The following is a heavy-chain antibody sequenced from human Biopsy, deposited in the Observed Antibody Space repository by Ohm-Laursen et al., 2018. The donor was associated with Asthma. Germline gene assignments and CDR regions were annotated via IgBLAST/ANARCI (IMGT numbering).Heavy chain of an antibody. D-gene: IGHD4-17*01. V-gene: IGHV1-24*01. CDR1: GYSLTDFS. J-gene: IGHJ4*02. CDR2: HDHDEGGT. CDR3: ASDFPKDYVRYNFQF. Sequence: SVKVSCKASGYSLTDFSIHWVRQAPGQGLEWMGGHDHDEGGTVNARRFQGRVTMTEDTSTDTAYMELSSLSSDDTAVYYCASDFPKDYVRYNFQFWGQGTLVTVSS.